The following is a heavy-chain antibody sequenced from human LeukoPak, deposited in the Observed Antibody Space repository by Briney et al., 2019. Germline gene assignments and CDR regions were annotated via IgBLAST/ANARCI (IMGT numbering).Heavy chain of an antibody. V-gene: IGHV1-2*02. Sequence: ASVKVSCKASGYTFTGYYMHWVRQAPGQGLEWMGWINPNSGGTNYAQKFQGRVTMTRDTSISTAYMELSRLRSDDTAVYYCARDLKYYYGSGSYRPETKYYYYYYMDVWGKGTTVTISS. CDR1: GYTFTGYY. CDR3: ARDLKYYYGSGSYRPETKYYYYYYMDV. D-gene: IGHD3-10*01. J-gene: IGHJ6*03. CDR2: INPNSGGT.